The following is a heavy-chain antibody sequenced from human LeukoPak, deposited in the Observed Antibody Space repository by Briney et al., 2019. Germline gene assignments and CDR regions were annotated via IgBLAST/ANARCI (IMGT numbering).Heavy chain of an antibody. CDR2: IYYSGST. D-gene: IGHD3-16*02. V-gene: IGHV4-59*01. CDR1: GGSISSYY. CDR3: ARVLTFGGVIAN. Sequence: PSETLSLTCTVSGGSISSYYWSWIRQPPGKGLEWIGYIYYSGSTNYNPSLKSRVTISVDTSKNQFSLKLSSVTAADTAVYYCARVLTFGGVIANWGQGTLVTVSS. J-gene: IGHJ4*02.